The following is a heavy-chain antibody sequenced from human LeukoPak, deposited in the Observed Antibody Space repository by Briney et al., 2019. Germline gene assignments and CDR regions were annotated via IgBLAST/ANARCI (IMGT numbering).Heavy chain of an antibody. CDR1: GGTFSSYA. CDR3: ARGLTAISYYYYGMDA. J-gene: IGHJ6*02. V-gene: IGHV1-69*01. Sequence: GSSVKVSCKASGGTFSSYAISWVRQAPGQGLEWMGGIIPIFGTANYAQKFQGRVTITADESTSTAYMELSSLRSEDTAVYYCARGLTAISYYYYGMDAWGQGTTVTVSS. CDR2: IIPIFGTA. D-gene: IGHD2-21*02.